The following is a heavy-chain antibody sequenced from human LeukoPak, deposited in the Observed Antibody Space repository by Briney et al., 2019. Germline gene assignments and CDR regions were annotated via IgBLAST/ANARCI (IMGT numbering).Heavy chain of an antibody. J-gene: IGHJ6*03. CDR3: ARDRHIAAAVYYYYMDV. Sequence: ASVKVSCKASGYTFTSYIISWVRQAPGQGLEWMGWINAYNGYTDYAQRVKGRVTITTDTSTSTAYMELRSLRSDDTAVYYCARDRHIAAAVYYYYMDVWGKGSTVSVSS. V-gene: IGHV1-18*01. D-gene: IGHD6-13*01. CDR2: INAYNGYT. CDR1: GYTFTSYI.